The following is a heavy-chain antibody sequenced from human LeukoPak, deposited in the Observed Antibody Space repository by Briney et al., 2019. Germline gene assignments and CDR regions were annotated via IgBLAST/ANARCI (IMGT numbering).Heavy chain of an antibody. J-gene: IGHJ6*03. V-gene: IGHV3-21*01. CDR3: ARCITIFGVVDYYMDV. CDR2: ISSSSSYI. D-gene: IGHD3-3*01. Sequence: PGGSLRLSCAASGFTFSSYSMNWVRQAPGKGLEWVSSISSSSSYIYYADSVKGRFTISGDNAKNSLYLQMNSLRAEDTAVYYCARCITIFGVVDYYMDVWGKGTTVTVSS. CDR1: GFTFSSYS.